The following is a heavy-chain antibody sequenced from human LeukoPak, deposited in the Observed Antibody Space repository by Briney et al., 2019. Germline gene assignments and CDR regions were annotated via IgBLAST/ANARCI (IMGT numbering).Heavy chain of an antibody. J-gene: IGHJ4*02. V-gene: IGHV3-21*01. CDR1: GFTFSTYS. D-gene: IGHD3/OR15-3a*01. CDR2: ISSSSSYI. Sequence: PGGSLRLSCAASGFTFSTYSMNWVRQAPGQGLEWVSSISSSSSYIYYADSVKSRFTISRDNANNSLYLQMNSLRAEDTDVYYCARPSSIPIFGLHFDYWGQETLLTVSS. CDR3: ARPSSIPIFGLHFDY.